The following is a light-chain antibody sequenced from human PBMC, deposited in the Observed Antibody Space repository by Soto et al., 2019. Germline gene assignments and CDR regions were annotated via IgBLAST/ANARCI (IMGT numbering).Light chain of an antibody. Sequence: QSALTQPPSASGSPGQSVAISCTGTTSDIGGYNYVSWYQQHPGKAPKLMIYEVSHRPSGVSYRFSGSKSGNTASLTISGLQAEDEADYYCNSYTARNTWVFGGGTKLTVL. CDR2: EVS. J-gene: IGLJ3*02. CDR1: TSDIGGYNY. CDR3: NSYTARNTWV. V-gene: IGLV2-8*01.